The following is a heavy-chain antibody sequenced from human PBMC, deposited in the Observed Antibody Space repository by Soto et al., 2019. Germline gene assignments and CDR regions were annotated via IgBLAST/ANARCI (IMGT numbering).Heavy chain of an antibody. V-gene: IGHV1-69*13. CDR2: IFAMFGSP. Sequence: SVKVSCKXSGDTFNIYTFNWVRQAPGQGLEWMGGIFAMFGSPHNAEKFQHRLTITADDSTTTVYMELSDLRSEDTAVYYCATNGSSVVLDSWGQGTLVTVSS. CDR3: ATNGSSVVLDS. CDR1: GDTFNIYT. J-gene: IGHJ4*02. D-gene: IGHD3-10*01.